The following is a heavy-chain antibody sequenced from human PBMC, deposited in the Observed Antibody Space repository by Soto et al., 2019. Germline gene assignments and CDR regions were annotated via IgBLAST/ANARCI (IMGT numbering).Heavy chain of an antibody. CDR3: ARGIDYGRTHPADANWFDH. CDR2: IIPIFGTA. V-gene: IGHV1-69*13. Sequence: ASVKVSCKASGGTFSSYAISWVRQAPGQGLEWMGGIIPIFGTANYAQKFQGRVTITADESTSTAYMELSSLRSEDTAVYYCARGIDYGRTHPADANWFDHWGQGTPVTVSS. J-gene: IGHJ5*02. D-gene: IGHD4-17*01. CDR1: GGTFSSYA.